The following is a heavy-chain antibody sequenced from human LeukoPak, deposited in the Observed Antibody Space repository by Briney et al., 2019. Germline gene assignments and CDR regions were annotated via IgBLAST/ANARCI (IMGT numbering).Heavy chain of an antibody. CDR1: GFTFSSYA. V-gene: IGHV3-23*01. Sequence: GASLRLSCAASGFTFSSYAMSWVRQAPGKGLEWVSAISGSGGSTYYADSVKGRSTISRDNSKNTLYLQMNSLRAEDTAVYYCAKGALWFGELIYYFDYWGQGTLVTVSS. J-gene: IGHJ4*02. CDR3: AKGALWFGELIYYFDY. D-gene: IGHD3-10*01. CDR2: ISGSGGST.